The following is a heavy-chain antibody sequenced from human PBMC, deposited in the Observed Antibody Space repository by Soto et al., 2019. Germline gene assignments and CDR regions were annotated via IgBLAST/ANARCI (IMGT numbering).Heavy chain of an antibody. Sequence: PGGSLRLSCAASGFTFSSYAMNWVRQAPGKGLEWVAEISGSGTSTYYAPSVKGRFIISSDSSKNTLYLQMYSLRAEDTAIYYCAKSLPGLFSLGDFNYWGQGALVTVSS. V-gene: IGHV3-23*01. CDR2: ISGSGTST. D-gene: IGHD1-1*01. CDR1: GFTFSSYA. J-gene: IGHJ4*02. CDR3: AKSLPGLFSLGDFNY.